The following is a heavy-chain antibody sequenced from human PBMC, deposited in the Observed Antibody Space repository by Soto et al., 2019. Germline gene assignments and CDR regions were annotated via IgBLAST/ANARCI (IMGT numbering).Heavy chain of an antibody. CDR3: ARGIEGWYQGRYYYGMDV. V-gene: IGHV4-61*01. D-gene: IGHD6-19*01. CDR1: GGSVGMGSYY. CDR2: IYYSGST. Sequence: VQLQESGPGLGKPSGTLSLTCTVSGGSVGMGSYYWSWIGQPPGKGLEWIGYIYYSGSTNYNPSLKSRVTISVDTSKNQFSLKLSSVTAADTAVYYCARGIEGWYQGRYYYGMDVWGQGTTVTVSS. J-gene: IGHJ6*02.